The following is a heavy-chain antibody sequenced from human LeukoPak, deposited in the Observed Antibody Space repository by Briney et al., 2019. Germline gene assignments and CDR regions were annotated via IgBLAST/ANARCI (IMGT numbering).Heavy chain of an antibody. CDR3: APGGGITFGGEVAYYFDY. V-gene: IGHV1-2*02. D-gene: IGHD3-16*01. CDR2: INPNSGGT. Sequence: ASVKVSCKASGYTFTGYYMHWVRQAPGQGLEWMGWINPNSGGTNYAQKFQGRVTMTRDTSINTAYMELNRLRSDDTAVYEGAPGGGITFGGEVAYYFDYWGQGTLVTVSS. J-gene: IGHJ4*02. CDR1: GYTFTGYY.